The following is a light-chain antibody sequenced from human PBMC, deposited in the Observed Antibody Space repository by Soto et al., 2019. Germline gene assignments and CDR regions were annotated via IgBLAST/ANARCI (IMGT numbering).Light chain of an antibody. CDR1: VLPKQY. Sequence: SYELTQPPSVSVPPGQTARITCSVDVLPKQYAYWYQQKPGQAPVQVIYKDSERPSGIPERCSGSSSGTTVTLTISGVQAEDEADYYCQSADSSGTYPYVFGTGTKVTVL. V-gene: IGLV3-25*02. CDR3: QSADSSGTYPYV. CDR2: KDS. J-gene: IGLJ1*01.